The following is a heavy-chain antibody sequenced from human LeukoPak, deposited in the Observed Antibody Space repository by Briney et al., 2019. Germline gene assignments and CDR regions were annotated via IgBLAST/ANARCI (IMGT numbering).Heavy chain of an antibody. D-gene: IGHD3-10*01. CDR1: GFTFDDYG. CDR2: INWNGGST. CDR3: AKDFGGAGSYYCPFDS. J-gene: IGHJ4*02. V-gene: IGHV3-20*04. Sequence: PGGSLRLSCAASGFTFDDYGMSWVRQAPGKGLEWVSGINWNGGSTGYADSVKGRFTISRDNSKNTVYLQMNGLRAEDTAVYYCAKDFGGAGSYYCPFDSWGQGTLVTVSS.